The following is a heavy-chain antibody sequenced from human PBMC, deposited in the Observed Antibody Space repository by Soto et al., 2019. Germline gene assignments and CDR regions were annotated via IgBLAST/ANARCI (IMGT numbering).Heavy chain of an antibody. J-gene: IGHJ1*01. Sequence: EVQLLESGGGLVQPGGSLRLSCAASGFTFSSYAMSWVRQAPGKGLEWVSAISGSGGSTYYADSVKGRFTISRDNSKNTLYLQMNSLRAEDTAVYYCAKDEDDIVVVVAATPRYFQHWGQGTLVTVSS. CDR3: AKDEDDIVVVVAATPRYFQH. D-gene: IGHD2-15*01. CDR2: ISGSGGST. V-gene: IGHV3-23*01. CDR1: GFTFSSYA.